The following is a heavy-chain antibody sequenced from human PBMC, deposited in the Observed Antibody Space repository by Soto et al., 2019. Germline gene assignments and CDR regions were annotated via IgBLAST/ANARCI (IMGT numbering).Heavy chain of an antibody. D-gene: IGHD5-18*01. V-gene: IGHV3-53*02. Sequence: EVRLAETGGGLIQPGGSLSLSCAASDFTVSSTYMHWVRQAPGKGLEWVSLTYTDGNTNFADSVKGRFTASRDISKNTLYLHMNSLRFEYTAVYFCAREGYGYGFDIWGQGTLVTVSS. CDR1: DFTVSSTY. CDR3: AREGYGYGFDI. CDR2: TYTDGNT. J-gene: IGHJ3*02.